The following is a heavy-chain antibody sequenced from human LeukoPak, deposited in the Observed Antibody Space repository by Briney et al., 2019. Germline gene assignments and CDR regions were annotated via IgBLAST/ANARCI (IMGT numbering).Heavy chain of an antibody. D-gene: IGHD2-15*01. J-gene: IGHJ6*02. CDR2: IYYRGST. CDR3: ASLGYCSGGSCYYYYYGMDV. Sequence: SETLSLTCTVSGGSISSSSYYWGWIRQPPGKGLEWIGSIYYRGSTYYNPSLKSRVTISVDTSKNQFSLKLSSVTAADTAVYYCASLGYCSGGSCYYYYYGMDVWGQGTTVTVSS. V-gene: IGHV4-39*01. CDR1: GGSISSSSYY.